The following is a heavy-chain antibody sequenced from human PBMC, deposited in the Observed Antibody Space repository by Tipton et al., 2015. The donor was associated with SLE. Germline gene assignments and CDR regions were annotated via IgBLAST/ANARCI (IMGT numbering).Heavy chain of an antibody. Sequence: TLSLTCTVSGGPISSSSYYWTWIRQHPEKGLEWIGFIYYTGSTNYNPSLKSRLTISVDTSNNHFSLNLGSVTAADSAMYFCARSTFTYGDFDSWGQGTLVTVSS. CDR1: GGPISSSSYY. V-gene: IGHV4-31*03. D-gene: IGHD4-17*01. J-gene: IGHJ4*02. CDR3: ARSTFTYGDFDS. CDR2: IYYTGST.